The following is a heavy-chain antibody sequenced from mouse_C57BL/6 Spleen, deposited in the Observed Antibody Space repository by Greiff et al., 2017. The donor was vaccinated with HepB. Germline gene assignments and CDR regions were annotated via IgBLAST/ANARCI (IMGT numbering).Heavy chain of an antibody. CDR2: IYPGDGDT. CDR1: GYAFSSSW. CDR3: ARSGYGSSYGWFAY. Sequence: VKVVESGPELVKPGASVKISCKASGYAFSSSWMNWVKQRPGKGLEWIGRIYPGDGDTNYNGKFKGKATLTADKSSSTAYMQLSSLTSEDSAVYFCARSGYGSSYGWFAYWGQGTLVTVSA. V-gene: IGHV1-82*01. J-gene: IGHJ3*01. D-gene: IGHD1-1*01.